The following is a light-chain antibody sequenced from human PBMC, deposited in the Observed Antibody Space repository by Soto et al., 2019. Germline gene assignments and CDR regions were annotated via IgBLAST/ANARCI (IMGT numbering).Light chain of an antibody. Sequence: EAVMTQSPATLSVSPGERVSLSCRASQNVRSYLAWYQQKLGQAPRLLIFGTSTRATGIPARFSGSGSGTEFTLTISSLQSEDVAVYYCHHYNNWPPGDSFGQGTKLEIK. V-gene: IGKV3-15*01. CDR1: QNVRSY. J-gene: IGKJ2*01. CDR3: HHYNNWPPGDS. CDR2: GTS.